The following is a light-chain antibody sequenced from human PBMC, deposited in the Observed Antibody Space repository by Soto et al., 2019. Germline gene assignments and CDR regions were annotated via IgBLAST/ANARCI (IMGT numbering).Light chain of an antibody. CDR1: QSVRSN. V-gene: IGKV3-15*01. J-gene: IGKJ4*01. CDR2: GAS. Sequence: EVVMTQSPATLSVSPGERVTLSCRASQSVRSNLAWYLQKPGQAPRLLIYGASTRATGIPARSSGSGSGTEFTLTISSLQSEDFAVYYCQQYNNWPPLTFGGGTKVEIK. CDR3: QQYNNWPPLT.